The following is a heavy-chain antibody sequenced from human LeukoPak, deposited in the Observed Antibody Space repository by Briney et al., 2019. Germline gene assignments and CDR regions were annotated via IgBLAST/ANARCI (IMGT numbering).Heavy chain of an antibody. CDR2: ISSTGGTT. CDR3: ATYRQVLLPFES. D-gene: IGHD2-8*02. V-gene: IGHV3-23*01. J-gene: IGHJ4*02. CDR1: GITFSSYG. Sequence: GGSLRLSCAASGITFSSYGMSWVRQAPGKGLEWVSSISSTGGTTYYADSVKGRFTISRDNSKNTLYLQMNSLRAEDTAIYYCATYRQVLLPFESWGQGTLVTVSS.